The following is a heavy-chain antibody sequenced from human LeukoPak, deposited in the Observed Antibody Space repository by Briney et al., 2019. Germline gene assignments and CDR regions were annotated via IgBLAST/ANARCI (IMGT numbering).Heavy chain of an antibody. Sequence: ASVKVSCKASGGTFTSYVISWVRQAPGQGLQLMGGIIPMFGAVNYAQKFQGRVTITADKSTGTAYMELSSLRSEDTAVYYCVRDYDISGPQKNFFDYWGQGTLVTVSS. CDR2: IIPMFGAV. CDR1: GGTFTSYV. D-gene: IGHD3-22*01. CDR3: VRDYDISGPQKNFFDY. J-gene: IGHJ4*02. V-gene: IGHV1-69*06.